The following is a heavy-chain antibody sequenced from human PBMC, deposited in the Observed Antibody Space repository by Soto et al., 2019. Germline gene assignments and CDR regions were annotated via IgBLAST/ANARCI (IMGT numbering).Heavy chain of an antibody. J-gene: IGHJ5*02. V-gene: IGHV3-11*03. CDR2: ISSSSSYT. CDR3: ARSHYYETSGP. CDR1: GFTFSDYY. Sequence: PGGSLRLSCAASGFTFSDYYMSWIRQAPGKGLEWVSCISSSSSYTKYADSVKGRFTISRDNAKNSLYLQMNSLRAEDTAVYYCARSHYYETSGPWGQGTLVTVSS. D-gene: IGHD3-22*01.